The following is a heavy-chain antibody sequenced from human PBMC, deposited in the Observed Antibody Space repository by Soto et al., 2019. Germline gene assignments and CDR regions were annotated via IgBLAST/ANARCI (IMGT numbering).Heavy chain of an antibody. J-gene: IGHJ5*02. D-gene: IGHD6-19*01. CDR3: AREFTGISSGSFDP. CDR2: ITGGGGST. V-gene: IGHV3-23*04. Sequence: EVQLVESGGGLVQPGGSLRLSCAASGFTFNSYAINLVLQAPGKGLGWVSCITGGGGSTFYADSVKGRFTISRDSSTNTVYLKMNSLRAADTAVYSCAREFTGISSGSFDPWGQGTLVTVSS. CDR1: GFTFNSYA.